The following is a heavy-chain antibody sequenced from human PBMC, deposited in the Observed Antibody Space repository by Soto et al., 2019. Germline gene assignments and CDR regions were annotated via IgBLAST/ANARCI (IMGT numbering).Heavy chain of an antibody. D-gene: IGHD2-2*01. V-gene: IGHV3-48*03. J-gene: IGHJ6*02. CDR1: GFMFSSDE. CDR3: ARDDCTSSSCHSFFYAMDV. Sequence: VQLVESGVGLVQPGGSLRLSCAASGFMFSSDEMNWVRHAPGKGLEWVSHISSSGTILYNADSVKGRFNISRDNAKKELYLHMNSLRAEDTAVYYCARDDCTSSSCHSFFYAMDVWGQGTTVTVSS. CDR2: ISSSGTIL.